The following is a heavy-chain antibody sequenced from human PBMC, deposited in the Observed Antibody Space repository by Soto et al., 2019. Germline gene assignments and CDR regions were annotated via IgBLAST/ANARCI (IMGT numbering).Heavy chain of an antibody. J-gene: IGHJ6*02. CDR2: TYYRSKWYN. CDR1: GDSVSSNSAA. CDR3: ARDRAVGTTAGSMDV. Sequence: SPTLSLTCAISGDSVSSNSAAWNWIRQSPSRGLEWLARTYYRSKWYNHYALSVESRITINPDTSKNQFSLQLKSMTPEDTAVYYCARDRAVGTTAGSMDVWGQGTTGTVSS. V-gene: IGHV6-1*01. D-gene: IGHD1-26*01.